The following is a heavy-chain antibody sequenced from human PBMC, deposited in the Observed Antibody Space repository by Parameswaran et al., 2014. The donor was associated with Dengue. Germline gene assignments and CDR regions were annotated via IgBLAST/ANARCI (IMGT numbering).Heavy chain of an antibody. CDR3: AREQLYSNCPDY. Sequence: WVRQAPGQGLEWMGWINPNSGGTNYAQKFQGRVTMTRDTSISTAYMELNRLISDDTAMYYCAREQLYSNCPDYWGQGTLVTVSS. D-gene: IGHD6-13*01. CDR2: INPNSGGT. V-gene: IGHV1-2*02. J-gene: IGHJ4*02.